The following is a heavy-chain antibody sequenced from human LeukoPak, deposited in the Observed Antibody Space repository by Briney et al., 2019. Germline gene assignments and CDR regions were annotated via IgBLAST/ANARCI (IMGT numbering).Heavy chain of an antibody. V-gene: IGHV5-51*01. Sequence: GESLKISCKASGYSFTYYYIGWVRQMPGKGLERMGIINPGDCDTKYSPSFQGQVTISADKSINTAYLEWSSLRASDTAMYYCARHLGGDRTSGSYNYWGQGTLVTVSS. CDR2: INPGDCDT. CDR1: GYSFTYYY. CDR3: ARHLGGDRTSGSYNY. D-gene: IGHD3-22*01. J-gene: IGHJ4*02.